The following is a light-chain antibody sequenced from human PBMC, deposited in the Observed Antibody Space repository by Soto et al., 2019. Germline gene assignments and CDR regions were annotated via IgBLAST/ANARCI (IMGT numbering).Light chain of an antibody. CDR2: EVS. CDR1: SGNVGSYNL. CDR3: CSYAGSSTVI. V-gene: IGLV2-23*02. Sequence: QSALTQPASVSGSPGQSITISCTGTSGNVGSYNLVSWYQQFPGKAPKLIIFEVSKRPSGVSNRFSGSKSGNTAALTISGLQTEDEADYYCCSYAGSSTVIFGGGTKLTVL. J-gene: IGLJ2*01.